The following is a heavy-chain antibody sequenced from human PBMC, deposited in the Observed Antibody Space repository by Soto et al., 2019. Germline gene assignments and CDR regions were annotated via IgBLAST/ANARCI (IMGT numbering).Heavy chain of an antibody. V-gene: IGHV3-30*18. CDR3: AQGLHLELVPPAMDV. Sequence: QVQLVESGGGVVQPGRSLRLSCAPSGLTFSTYGMHWVRQAPGKGLEWVAVVSYDGSTEKYADSVKGRFTISRDNPKNTLYRLLTSMRAAATAVSYCAQGLHLELVPPAMDVGGQGTTFTVSS. CDR2: VSYDGSTE. D-gene: IGHD2-2*01. CDR1: GLTFSTYG. J-gene: IGHJ6*02.